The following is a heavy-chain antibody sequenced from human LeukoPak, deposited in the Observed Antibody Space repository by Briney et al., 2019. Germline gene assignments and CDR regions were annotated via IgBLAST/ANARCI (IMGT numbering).Heavy chain of an antibody. CDR2: ISGDGGST. CDR1: GFTFDDYA. J-gene: IGHJ3*02. CDR3: AKDLFKRYYHGSGTNAFDI. D-gene: IGHD3-10*01. Sequence: PGGSLRLSCAASGFTFDDYAMHWVRHAPGKGLEWVSLISGDGGSTYYADSVKGRFTISRDNSKNSLYLQMNSLRTEDTALYYCAKDLFKRYYHGSGTNAFDIWGQGTMVTVSS. V-gene: IGHV3-43*02.